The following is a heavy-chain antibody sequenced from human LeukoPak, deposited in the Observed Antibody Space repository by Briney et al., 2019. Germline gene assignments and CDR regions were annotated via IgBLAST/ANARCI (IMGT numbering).Heavy chain of an antibody. CDR1: GYSFARNW. V-gene: IGHV5-51*01. J-gene: IGHJ4*02. D-gene: IGHD2-21*01. Sequence: PGESLKISCKGSGYSFARNWVGWIRQMPGKGLEWMGIINPVDFDTRYSPSFQGHVTMSADRSISTAYLQWSSLKASDSATYYCARHVRDTSDSSRRFDYWGQGGLVTVSS. CDR2: INPVDFDT. CDR3: ARHVRDTSDSSRRFDY.